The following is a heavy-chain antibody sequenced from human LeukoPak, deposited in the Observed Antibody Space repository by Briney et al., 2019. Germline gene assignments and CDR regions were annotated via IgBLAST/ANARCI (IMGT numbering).Heavy chain of an antibody. J-gene: IGHJ4*02. CDR1: GFTFSSYW. Sequence: GGSLRLSCAASGFTFSSYWMHWLRQEPRKGLVWVSRISTDGSSRSYADSVKGRFTISRDNGKNSLYLQMNSLRAEDTAVYYCARGRHSSGLYDPIDSWGQGTLVTVSS. CDR3: ARGRHSSGLYDPIDS. D-gene: IGHD6-19*01. V-gene: IGHV3-74*01. CDR2: ISTDGSSR.